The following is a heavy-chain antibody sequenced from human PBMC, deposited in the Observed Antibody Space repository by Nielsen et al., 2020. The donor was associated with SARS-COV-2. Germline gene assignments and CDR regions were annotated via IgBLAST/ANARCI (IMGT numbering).Heavy chain of an antibody. CDR2: ISYDGSNK. V-gene: IGHV3-30-3*01. D-gene: IGHD2-15*01. CDR3: ARDSCTGGSCFDY. J-gene: IGHJ4*02. CDR1: GFTFSGSA. Sequence: GESLKISCAASGFTFSGSAMHWVRQAPGKGLEWVTVISYDGSNKYYADSLKGRVTISRDNSNNTLYLQMNSLRAEDTAVYYCARDSCTGGSCFDYWGQGTLVTVSS.